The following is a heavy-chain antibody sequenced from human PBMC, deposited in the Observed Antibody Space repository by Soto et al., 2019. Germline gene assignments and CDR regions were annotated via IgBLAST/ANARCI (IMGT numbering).Heavy chain of an antibody. CDR3: ARDRVAALYYFDY. CDR1: GFTFSSYS. D-gene: IGHD2-15*01. Sequence: LRLSCAASGFTFSSYSMNWVRQAPGKGLEWVSSISSSSSYIYYADSVKGRFTISRDNAKNSLYLQMNSLRAEDTAVYYCARDRVAALYYFDYWGQGTLVTVSS. V-gene: IGHV3-21*01. J-gene: IGHJ4*02. CDR2: ISSSSSYI.